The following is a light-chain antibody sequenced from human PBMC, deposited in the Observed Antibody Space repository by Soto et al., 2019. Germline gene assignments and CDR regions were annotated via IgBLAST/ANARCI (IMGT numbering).Light chain of an antibody. V-gene: IGKV3-20*01. J-gene: IGKJ1*01. CDR1: QSIYSSQ. CDR3: QKYGDSPRT. CDR2: GAS. Sequence: EIVLTQSPGTLSLSPGERATLSCRATQSIYSSQLAWYQQRPGQAPRLLIYGASSRATGIPDRFRGSGSGTDFTLTISRLEPEDSATYYCQKYGDSPRTFGQGTKVEV.